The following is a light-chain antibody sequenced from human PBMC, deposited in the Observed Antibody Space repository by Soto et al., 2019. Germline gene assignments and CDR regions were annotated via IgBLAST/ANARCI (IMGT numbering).Light chain of an antibody. J-gene: IGKJ1*01. CDR3: QQYHNWPRT. CDR1: QSVNGN. V-gene: IGKV3-15*01. CDR2: GAS. Sequence: EIVMTQSPATLSVFPGERATLSCRASQSVNGNLAWYQQRRGQAPRLLIYGASTRATGIPARFSGSGSGTECAPTISSLQSEDFAIYYCQQYHNWPRTFGQGTKVEIK.